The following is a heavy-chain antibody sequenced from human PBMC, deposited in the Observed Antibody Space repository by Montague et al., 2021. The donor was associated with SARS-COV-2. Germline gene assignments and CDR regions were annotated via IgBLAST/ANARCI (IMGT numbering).Heavy chain of an antibody. V-gene: IGHV4-39*01. J-gene: IGHJ4*02. CDR2: IPYTGRN. CDR1: FGSSGKAPRR. CDR3: ARQLPSYCATNKCYPYYFDG. Sequence: SETLSLTCAGDFGSSGKAPRRRSGDRQSAGKALSWIGSIPYTGRNYYNPSLRSRVSFSMDTSKNHFSLSLSSVTVADTAVYFCARQLPSYCATNKCYPYYFDGWGQGALVTVSS. D-gene: IGHD2-8*01.